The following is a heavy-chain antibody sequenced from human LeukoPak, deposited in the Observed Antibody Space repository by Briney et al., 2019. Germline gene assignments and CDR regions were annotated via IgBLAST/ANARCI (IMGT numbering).Heavy chain of an antibody. CDR1: GFTFSSYG. D-gene: IGHD6-6*01. V-gene: IGHV3-23*01. Sequence: GGSLRLSCVASGFTFSSYGMHWVRQVPGKGLEWVSVISGSGDNTYYADSVKGRFTISRDNSKNMLYLQMNSLRAEDTAVYYCAKWKYSNSGIDDYWGQGTLVTVSS. CDR2: ISGSGDNT. CDR3: AKWKYSNSGIDDY. J-gene: IGHJ4*02.